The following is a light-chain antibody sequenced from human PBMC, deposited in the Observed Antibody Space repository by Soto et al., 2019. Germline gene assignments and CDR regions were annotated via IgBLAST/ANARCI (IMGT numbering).Light chain of an antibody. Sequence: QSVLTQPPSVSAAPGQKVTISCSGSSSNIGNNYVSWYQQFPGTAPKLLMYRNDVRPSGVPDRFTGSKSGTSASLAISGLRSEDEADYYCAVWDNSLNGVAFGGGTKLTVL. V-gene: IGLV1-47*01. CDR3: AVWDNSLNGVA. CDR2: RND. CDR1: SSNIGNNY. J-gene: IGLJ2*01.